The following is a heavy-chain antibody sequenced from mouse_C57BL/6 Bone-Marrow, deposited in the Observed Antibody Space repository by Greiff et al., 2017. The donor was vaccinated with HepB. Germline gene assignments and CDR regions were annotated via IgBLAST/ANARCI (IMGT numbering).Heavy chain of an antibody. J-gene: IGHJ1*03. V-gene: IGHV1-15*01. D-gene: IGHD1-1*01. Sequence: QVQLQQSGAELVRPGASVTLSCKASGYTFTDYDMHWVKQTPVHGLEWIGAIDPETGGTAYNQKFKGKAILTADKSSSTAYMELRSLTSEDSAVYYCTNPYYYGADFDVWGTGTTVTVSS. CDR1: GYTFTDYD. CDR3: TNPYYYGADFDV. CDR2: IDPETGGT.